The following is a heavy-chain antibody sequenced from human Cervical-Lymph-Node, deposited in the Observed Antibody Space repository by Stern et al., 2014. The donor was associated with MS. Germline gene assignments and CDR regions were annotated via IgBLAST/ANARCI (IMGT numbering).Heavy chain of an antibody. CDR1: GGSISNDGYY. Sequence: VHLVESGPGLVKPSQTLSLTCTVSGGSISNDGYYWSWIRQPPGKGLEWIGCIYYSGSTYYNPSLKSRVTISVDTSKSQFSLKLNSVTAADTAVYYCARDLGGDGWFDPWGQGTLVTVSS. CDR3: ARDLGGDGWFDP. V-gene: IGHV4-31*03. D-gene: IGHD4-17*01. J-gene: IGHJ5*02. CDR2: IYYSGST.